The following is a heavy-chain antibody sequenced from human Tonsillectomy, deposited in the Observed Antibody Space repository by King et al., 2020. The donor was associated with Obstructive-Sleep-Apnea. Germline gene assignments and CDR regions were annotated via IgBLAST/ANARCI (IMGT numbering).Heavy chain of an antibody. CDR2: ISYDGSNK. CDR1: GFTFSSYA. D-gene: IGHD1-1*01. CDR3: AREGAARELDY. Sequence: VQLVESGGGVVQPGTSLRLSCAASGFTFSSYAMHWVRQAPGKGLEWVAFISYDGSNKYYAYTVKGRFTISRDNSKNTLFLQMNSLRAEDTAVYYCAREGAARELDYWGQGTLVTVSS. V-gene: IGHV3-30*04. J-gene: IGHJ4*02.